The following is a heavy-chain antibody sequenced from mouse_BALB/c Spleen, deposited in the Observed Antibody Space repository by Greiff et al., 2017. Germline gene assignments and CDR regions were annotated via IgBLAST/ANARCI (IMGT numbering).Heavy chain of an antibody. CDR1: GYTFTSYW. CDR3: AKSPWFAY. Sequence: VQLQQPGAELVRPGASVKLSCKASGYTFTSYWMHWVKQRPGQGLEWIGYINPSTGYTEYNQKFKDKATLTADKSSSTAYMQLSSLTSEDSAVYYCAKSPWFAYWGQGTLVTVSA. J-gene: IGHJ3*01. CDR2: INPSTGYT. V-gene: IGHV1-7*01.